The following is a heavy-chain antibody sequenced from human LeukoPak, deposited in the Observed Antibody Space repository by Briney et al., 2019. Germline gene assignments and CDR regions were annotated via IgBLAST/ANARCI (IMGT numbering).Heavy chain of an antibody. J-gene: IGHJ1*01. V-gene: IGHV1-3*04. CDR3: ARVPLYDSSGYYYPH. CDR2: INTGDGNT. CDR1: GYIFTSYG. D-gene: IGHD3-22*01. Sequence: ASVKVSCKTSGYIFTSYGMHWVRQAPGQRLEWMAWINTGDGNTKYSQKFQGRVIITRDTFASTAYMEMSSLRSEDTAVYHCARVPLYDSSGYYYPHWGQGTLVTVSS.